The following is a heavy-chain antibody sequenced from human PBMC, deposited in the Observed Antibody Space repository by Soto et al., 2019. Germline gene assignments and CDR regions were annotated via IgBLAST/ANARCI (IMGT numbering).Heavy chain of an antibody. V-gene: IGHV3-23*01. CDR1: GFTVSSYA. D-gene: IGHD6-19*01. CDR3: AHISAVAGRFDY. Sequence: GGSLRLSCAASGFTVSSYAMSWVRQAPGKGLEWVSAISGSGGSTYYADSVKGRFTISRDNSKNTLYLQMNSLRAEDTAVYYCAHISAVAGRFDYWGQGTLVTVSS. CDR2: ISGSGGST. J-gene: IGHJ4*02.